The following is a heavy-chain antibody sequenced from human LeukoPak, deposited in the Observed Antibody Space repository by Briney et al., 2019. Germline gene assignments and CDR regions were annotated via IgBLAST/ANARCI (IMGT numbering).Heavy chain of an antibody. J-gene: IGHJ4*02. V-gene: IGHV3-15*01. Sequence: GGSLRLSCAASGFTFSNAWMSWVRQAPGKGLEWVGRIKSKTDGGTTDYAAPVKGRFTISRDDSKNTLYLQMNSLKTKDTAVYYCTTLTYYDFWSGYYTEYYFDYWGQGTLVTVSS. D-gene: IGHD3-3*01. CDR1: GFTFSNAW. CDR2: IKSKTDGGTT. CDR3: TTLTYYDFWSGYYTEYYFDY.